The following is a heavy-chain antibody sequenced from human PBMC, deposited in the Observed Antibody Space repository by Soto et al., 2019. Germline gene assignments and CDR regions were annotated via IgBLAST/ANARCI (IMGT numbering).Heavy chain of an antibody. D-gene: IGHD1-20*01. CDR3: AKYNWSGYKYTLTAFDL. V-gene: IGHV4-30-4*01. CDR2: IYYNGIT. CDR1: GASIKIDNFY. Sequence: QVQLQESGPGLVKPSQTLSLTCTVSGASIKIDNFYCSWIRQSPGKGLEWIGYIYYNGITYFNTSLKGRVTISVDTSKNHFSLIRTSVTAADTAVYYCAKYNWSGYKYTLTAFDLWRQGTVVTGSS. J-gene: IGHJ3*01.